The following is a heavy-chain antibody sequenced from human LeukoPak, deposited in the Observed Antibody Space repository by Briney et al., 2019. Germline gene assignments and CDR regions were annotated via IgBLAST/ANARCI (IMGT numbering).Heavy chain of an antibody. CDR3: ARGQLNSGWSACFDY. J-gene: IGHJ4*02. V-gene: IGHV3-48*03. CDR2: IISSGGTI. D-gene: IGHD6-19*01. Sequence: QPGGSLRLSCAASGFSFSSYEMTWVRQAPGKGLEWVSYIISSGGTIYYADSVKGRFTISRDNAKNSLYLQMNSLRAEDTAVYYCARGQLNSGWSACFDYWGQGTLVTVSS. CDR1: GFSFSSYE.